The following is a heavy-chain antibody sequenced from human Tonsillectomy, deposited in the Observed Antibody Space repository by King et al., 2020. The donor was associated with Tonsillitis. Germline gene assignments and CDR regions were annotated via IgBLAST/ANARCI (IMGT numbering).Heavy chain of an antibody. J-gene: IGHJ4*02. Sequence: QLVQSGGGLVQPGGSLRLSCAASGFTFSSYSIHWVRQAPGKGLEYVSAINNYGDRTYYANSVKDRFTISRDNSRNTLYLQMGSLRAEDMAVYYCARRELDKPILIYWGQGALVTVSS. CDR1: GFTFSSYS. D-gene: IGHD5-18*01. CDR2: INNYGDRT. V-gene: IGHV3-64*01. CDR3: ARRELDKPILIY.